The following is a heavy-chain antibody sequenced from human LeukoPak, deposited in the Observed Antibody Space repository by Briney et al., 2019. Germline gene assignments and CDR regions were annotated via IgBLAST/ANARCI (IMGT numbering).Heavy chain of an antibody. V-gene: IGHV3-7*03. CDR3: ARGPSCTSTSCYVIGALDI. Sequence: PGGSLRLSCEASGFTFSNSWMTWVRQTPGKGLEWVANIKTDGSEQYYVDSVRGRFTISRDNAKNSLYLQMNSLRVDDMAVYYCARGPSCTSTSCYVIGALDIWGLGTTVTVSS. CDR1: GFTFSNSW. J-gene: IGHJ3*02. D-gene: IGHD2-2*01. CDR2: IKTDGSEQ.